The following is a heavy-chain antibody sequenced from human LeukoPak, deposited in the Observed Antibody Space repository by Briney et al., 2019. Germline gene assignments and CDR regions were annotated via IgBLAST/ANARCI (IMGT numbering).Heavy chain of an antibody. D-gene: IGHD2-21*02. CDR3: AREAYCGGDCYYYYYGMDV. Sequence: ASVNVSCKASGYTFTSYYMHWVRQAPGQGLEWMGIINPSGGSTSYAQKFQGRVTMTRDTSTSTVYMELSSLRSEDTAVYYCAREAYCGGDCYYYYYGMDVWGQGTTVTVSS. CDR1: GYTFTSYY. J-gene: IGHJ6*02. CDR2: INPSGGST. V-gene: IGHV1-46*01.